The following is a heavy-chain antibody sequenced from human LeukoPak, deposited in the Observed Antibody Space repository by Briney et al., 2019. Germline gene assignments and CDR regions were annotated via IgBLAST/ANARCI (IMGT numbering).Heavy chain of an antibody. CDR1: GGSFSGYY. CDR3: ARQGPKLRYFDWLQSHSKTNWFDP. D-gene: IGHD3-9*01. CDR2: INHSGST. Sequence: TSETLTLTCAVYGGSFSGYYWSWIRQPPGKGLEWIGEINHSGSTNYNPSLKSRVTISVDTSKNQFSLKLSSVTAADTAVYYCARQGPKLRYFDWLQSHSKTNWFDPWGQGTLVTVSS. V-gene: IGHV4-34*01. J-gene: IGHJ5*02.